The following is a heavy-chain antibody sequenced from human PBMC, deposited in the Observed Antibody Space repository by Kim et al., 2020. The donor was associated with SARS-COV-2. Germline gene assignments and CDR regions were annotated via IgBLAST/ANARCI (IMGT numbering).Heavy chain of an antibody. D-gene: IGHD5-12*01. CDR3: AKDSTHLYSGFDP. V-gene: IGHV3-30*18. CDR2: ISYDGSNK. Sequence: GGSLRLSCAASGFTFSSYGMHWVRQAPGKGLEWVAVISYDGSNKYYADSVKGRFTISRDNSKNTLYLQMNSLRAEDTAVYYCAKDSTHLYSGFDPWGQGTLVTVSS. CDR1: GFTFSSYG. J-gene: IGHJ5*02.